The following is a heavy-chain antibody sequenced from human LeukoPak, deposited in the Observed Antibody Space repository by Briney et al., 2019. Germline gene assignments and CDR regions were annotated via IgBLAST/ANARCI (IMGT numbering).Heavy chain of an antibody. CDR2: IIPIFGTA. V-gene: IGHV1-69*01. D-gene: IGHD3-3*01. CDR1: GGTFSSYA. Sequence: SVKVSCKASGGTFSSYAISWVRQAPGQGLEWMGGIIPIFGTANYTQKFQGRVTITADESTSTAYMELSSLRSEDTAVYYCAREIQSFTIFGVVPGAHWFDPWGQGTLVTVSS. CDR3: AREIQSFTIFGVVPGAHWFDP. J-gene: IGHJ5*02.